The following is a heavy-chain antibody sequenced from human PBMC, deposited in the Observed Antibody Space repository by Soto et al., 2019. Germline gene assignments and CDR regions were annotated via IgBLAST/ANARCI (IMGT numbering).Heavy chain of an antibody. CDR2: ISGSGGST. CDR3: AKVYCSGGSCYLSAFDI. Sequence: EVQLLESGGGLVQPGGSLRLSCAASGFTFSSYAMSWVRQAPGKGLEWVSAISGSGGSTYYADSVKGRFTISRDNSKNMLYLQMNSLRAEDTAVYYCAKVYCSGGSCYLSAFDIWGQGTMVTVSS. D-gene: IGHD2-15*01. CDR1: GFTFSSYA. J-gene: IGHJ3*02. V-gene: IGHV3-23*01.